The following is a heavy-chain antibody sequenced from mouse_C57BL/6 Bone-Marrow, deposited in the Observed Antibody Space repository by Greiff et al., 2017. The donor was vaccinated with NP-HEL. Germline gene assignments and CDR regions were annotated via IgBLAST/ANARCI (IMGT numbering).Heavy chain of an antibody. J-gene: IGHJ2*01. CDR3: ARGDGYYVGGFDY. Sequence: QVQLQQSGPELVKPGASVKLSCKASGYAFSSSWMNWVKQRPGKGLEWIGRIYPGDGDTNYNGKFKGKATLTADKSSSTAYMQLSSLSSEDSAVYFGARGDGYYVGGFDYWGQGTTLTVSS. V-gene: IGHV1-82*01. CDR2: IYPGDGDT. D-gene: IGHD2-3*01. CDR1: GYAFSSSW.